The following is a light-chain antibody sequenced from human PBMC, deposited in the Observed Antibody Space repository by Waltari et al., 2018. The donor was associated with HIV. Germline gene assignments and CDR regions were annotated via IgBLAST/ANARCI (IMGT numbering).Light chain of an antibody. V-gene: IGLV2-14*01. CDR2: EVD. CDR3: ASYTADDTVL. Sequence: SDLTQPASVSGFLGQSITISCTGGDRDFGLYTFISWYQQQPGEVPKLLLYEVDTRASGIPGRFSGSKSGNTASLTITGLQIEDEGLYYCASYTADDTVLFGGGTTVTVL. CDR1: DRDFGLYTF. J-gene: IGLJ2*01.